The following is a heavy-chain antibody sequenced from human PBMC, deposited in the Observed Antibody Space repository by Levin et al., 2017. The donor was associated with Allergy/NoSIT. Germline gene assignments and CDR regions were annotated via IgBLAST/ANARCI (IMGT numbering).Heavy chain of an antibody. V-gene: IGHV1-8*01. D-gene: IGHD1-1*01. CDR2: MNPNSGNT. CDR3: ARTGTTNWFDP. J-gene: IGHJ5*02. CDR1: GYTFTSYD. Sequence: GESLKISCKASGYTFTSYDINWVRQATGQGLEWMGWMNPNSGNTGYAQKFQGRVTMTRNTSISTAYMELSSLRSEDTAVYYCARTGTTNWFDPWGQGTLVTVSS.